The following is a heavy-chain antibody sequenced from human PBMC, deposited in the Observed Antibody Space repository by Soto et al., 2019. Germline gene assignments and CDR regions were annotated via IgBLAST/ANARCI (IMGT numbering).Heavy chain of an antibody. CDR1: GGSVSSGSYY. V-gene: IGHV4-61*01. Sequence: SETLSLTCTVSGGSVSSGSYYWSWIRQPPGKGLEWIGYIYYSGSTNYNPSLKSRVTISVDTSKNQFSLKLSSVTAADTAVYYCARRSTANDDYWGQGTQVTVSS. J-gene: IGHJ4*02. CDR3: ARRSTANDDY. D-gene: IGHD2-2*01. CDR2: IYYSGST.